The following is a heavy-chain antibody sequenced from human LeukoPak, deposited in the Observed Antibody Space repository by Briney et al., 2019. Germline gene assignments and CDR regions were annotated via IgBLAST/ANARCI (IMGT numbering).Heavy chain of an antibody. D-gene: IGHD5-18*01. V-gene: IGHV1-2*02. J-gene: IGHJ4*02. CDR1: GYTFTGYY. CDR2: INPNSGGT. Sequence: GASVRVSCKASGYTFTGYYMHWVRQAPGQGLEWMGWINPNSGGTNYAQKFQGRVTMTRDTSISTAYMELSRLRSDDTAVYYCARARPYRGYSYGYWGQGTLVTVSS. CDR3: ARARPYRGYSYGY.